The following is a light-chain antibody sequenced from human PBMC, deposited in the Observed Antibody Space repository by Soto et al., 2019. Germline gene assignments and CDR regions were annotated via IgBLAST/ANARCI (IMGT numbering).Light chain of an antibody. J-gene: IGLJ2*01. CDR2: SDN. CDR1: SSNIGSHT. CDR3: AAWDDTLNAAV. Sequence: QSVLTQPYSASGTPGQRVTISCSGSSSNIGSHTLNWYQQLPGSAPSLLIYSDNQRPSGVPDRFSGSTSGTSASLAISGLQSEDEAEYYCAAWDDTLNAAVFDGGTQLTVL. V-gene: IGLV1-44*01.